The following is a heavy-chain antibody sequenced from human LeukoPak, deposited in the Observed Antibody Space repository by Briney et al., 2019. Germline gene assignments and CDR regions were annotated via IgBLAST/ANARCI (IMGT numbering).Heavy chain of an antibody. CDR1: GFTFRNHW. Sequence: GGSLRLSCAASGFTFRNHWMHWVRQTPGKGLVWVSRISSDGSSTTYADSVKGRFTISRDNAKNTLYLQMNNLRGEFTAMYYCARDQRVTGRPDIDYWGQGTLVIVSS. CDR3: ARDQRVTGRPDIDY. J-gene: IGHJ4*02. V-gene: IGHV3-74*03. CDR2: ISSDGSST. D-gene: IGHD6-6*01.